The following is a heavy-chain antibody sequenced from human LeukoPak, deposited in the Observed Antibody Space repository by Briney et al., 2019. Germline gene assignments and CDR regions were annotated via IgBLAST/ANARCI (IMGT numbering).Heavy chain of an antibody. D-gene: IGHD3-10*01. Sequence: GGSLRLSCSASGFTFSSYGLHWVRHAPGKGLEWVAVISYDESLISHADSAKGRFTISRDNSKNTLYLQMNSLRAEDTAVYYCARGSELDYWGQGTLVTVSS. CDR3: ARGSELDY. CDR1: GFTFSSYG. CDR2: ISYDESLI. V-gene: IGHV3-30*03. J-gene: IGHJ4*02.